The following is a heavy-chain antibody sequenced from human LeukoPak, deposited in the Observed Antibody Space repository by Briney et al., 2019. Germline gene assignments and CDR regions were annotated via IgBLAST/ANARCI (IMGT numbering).Heavy chain of an antibody. CDR3: AREGIADDAFDI. J-gene: IGHJ3*02. V-gene: IGHV3-30*02. CDR1: GFTFSSYG. CDR2: IRYDGSNK. D-gene: IGHD6-13*01. Sequence: GGSLRLSCAASGFTFSSYGMHWVRQAPGKGLEWVAFIRYDGSNKYYADSVKGRFTISRDNSKNTLYLQMNSLRAEDTAAYYCAREGIADDAFDIWGQGTMVTVSS.